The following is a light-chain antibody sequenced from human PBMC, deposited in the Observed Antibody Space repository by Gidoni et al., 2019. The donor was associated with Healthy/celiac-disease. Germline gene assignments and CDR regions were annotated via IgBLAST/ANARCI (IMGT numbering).Light chain of an antibody. CDR2: DAS. Sequence: DIVLTQSPATLSLSPGERATLSSRASQSVSSYLAWYQQKPGQPPRLLIYDASNRATGIPARFRSSEAGTDFTLTISSLEPEDFAVYYCQQRSNWPLTFXGXTKVEIK. V-gene: IGKV3-11*01. J-gene: IGKJ4*01. CDR3: QQRSNWPLT. CDR1: QSVSSY.